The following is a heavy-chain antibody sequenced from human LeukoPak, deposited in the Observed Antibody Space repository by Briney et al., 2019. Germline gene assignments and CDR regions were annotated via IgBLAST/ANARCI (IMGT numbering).Heavy chain of an antibody. D-gene: IGHD2-2*01. CDR2: IYYSGST. V-gene: IGHV4-39*07. J-gene: IGHJ3*02. CDR3: ARRHPTRDAFDI. Sequence: SETLSLTCTVSGGSISSSSYYWGWIRQPPGKGLEWIGSIYYSGSTYYNPSLKSRVTISVDTSKNQFSLKLSSVTAADTAVYYCARRHPTRDAFDIWGQGTMVTVSS. CDR1: GGSISSSSYY.